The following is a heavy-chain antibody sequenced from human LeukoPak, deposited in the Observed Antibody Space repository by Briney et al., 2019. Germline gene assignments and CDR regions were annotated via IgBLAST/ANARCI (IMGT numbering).Heavy chain of an antibody. CDR3: ATASTVTTERGSVVRAFDI. V-gene: IGHV1-8*01. CDR2: KNPNSGNT. J-gene: IGHJ3*02. Sequence: ASVKISCKASGYTFTSYDINWVRQATGQGLEWMGWKNPNSGNTGYAQKFQGRVTMTRSTSISTAYVELSSLRSEDTAVYYCATASTVTTERGSVVRAFDIWGQGTMVTVSS. CDR1: GYTFTSYD. D-gene: IGHD4-17*01.